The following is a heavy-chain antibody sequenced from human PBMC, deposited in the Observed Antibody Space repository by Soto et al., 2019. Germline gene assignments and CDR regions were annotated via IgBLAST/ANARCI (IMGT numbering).Heavy chain of an antibody. J-gene: IGHJ4*02. Sequence: GGSLRLSCAASGFTFSSYSMNWVRQAPGKGLEWVSSISSSSYIYYADSVKGRFTISRDNAKNSLYLQMNSLRAEDTAVYYCARDIAVGATIARDYWGQGTLVTVSS. CDR1: GFTFSSYS. CDR2: ISSSSYI. D-gene: IGHD1-26*01. CDR3: ARDIAVGATIARDY. V-gene: IGHV3-21*01.